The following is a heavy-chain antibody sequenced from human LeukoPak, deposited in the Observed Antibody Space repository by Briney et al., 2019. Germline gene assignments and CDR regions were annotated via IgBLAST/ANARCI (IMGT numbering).Heavy chain of an antibody. CDR3: GKDFRAWHAGFDY. V-gene: IGHV3-9*01. CDR1: GFTFDDFA. CDR2: ISWNSGSL. Sequence: GGSLRLSCTASGFTFDDFAMHWVRQGPGKGLEWVSRISWNSGSLDYADSVRGRFTISRDNAKNSLDLQRNSLRAEDTAGHYCGKDFRAWHAGFDYWGQGILVTVSS. J-gene: IGHJ4*02.